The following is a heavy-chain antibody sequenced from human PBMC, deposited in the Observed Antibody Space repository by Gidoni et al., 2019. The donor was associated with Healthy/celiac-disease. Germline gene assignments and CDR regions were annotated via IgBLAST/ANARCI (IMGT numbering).Heavy chain of an antibody. CDR1: GGSISSSSYY. Sequence: QLQLQESGPGLVKPSETLSLTCTVSGGSISSSSYYWGWIRQPPGKGLEWIGSIYYSGSPYYNPSLKSRVTISVDTSKNQFSLKLSSVTAADTAVYYCARVFDYGDSYFDYWGQGTLVTVSS. J-gene: IGHJ4*02. D-gene: IGHD4-17*01. CDR2: IYYSGSP. CDR3: ARVFDYGDSYFDY. V-gene: IGHV4-39*01.